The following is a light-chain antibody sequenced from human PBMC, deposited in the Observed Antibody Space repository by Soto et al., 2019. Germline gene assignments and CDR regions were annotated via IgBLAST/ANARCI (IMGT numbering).Light chain of an antibody. CDR2: DVS. Sequence: QSALTQPASVSGSPGQSITISCTGTSSDVGGYNYVSWYQQHPGKVPKRMIYDVSNRPSGVSNRFSGSKSGHTASLTISGLQAEDEADYYCSSYTSSSTVVFGGGTKLTVL. J-gene: IGLJ2*01. CDR1: SSDVGGYNY. V-gene: IGLV2-14*01. CDR3: SSYTSSSTVV.